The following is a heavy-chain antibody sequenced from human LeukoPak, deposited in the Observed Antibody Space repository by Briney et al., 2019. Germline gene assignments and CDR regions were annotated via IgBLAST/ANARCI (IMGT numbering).Heavy chain of an antibody. J-gene: IGHJ4*02. Sequence: GGSLRLSCAASGFTFSSYTMNWVRQAPGKGLEWVSSISSSSSYIYYADSVKGRFTISRDNSKNTLCLQMNSLRAEDTAVYYCAKEIWPTVTTPGHTHFDYWGQGTLVTVSS. V-gene: IGHV3-21*01. D-gene: IGHD4-17*01. CDR1: GFTFSSYT. CDR3: AKEIWPTVTTPGHTHFDY. CDR2: ISSSSSYI.